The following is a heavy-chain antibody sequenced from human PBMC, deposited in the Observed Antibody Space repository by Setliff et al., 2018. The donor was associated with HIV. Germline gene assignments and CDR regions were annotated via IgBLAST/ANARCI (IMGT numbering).Heavy chain of an antibody. V-gene: IGHV3-30*03. CDR1: GFRFSDHF. Sequence: PGGSLRLSCAASGFRFSDHFASWFRQAPGKGLEWVAVMSTGGDIKIYADSVKGRFTISRDNSKNTLFLQMNSLRPEDTATYYCVRDPIEGYPDYFDYWGQGTLVTVSS. CDR2: MSTGGDIK. D-gene: IGHD1-26*01. CDR3: VRDPIEGYPDYFDY. J-gene: IGHJ4*02.